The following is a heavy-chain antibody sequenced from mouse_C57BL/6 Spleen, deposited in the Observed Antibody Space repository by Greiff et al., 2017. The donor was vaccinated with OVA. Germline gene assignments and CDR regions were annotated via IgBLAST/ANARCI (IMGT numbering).Heavy chain of an antibody. J-gene: IGHJ3*01. D-gene: IGHD2-4*01. CDR2: INPNSGGT. Sequence: VQLQQPGAELVKPGASVKLSCKASGYTFTSYWMNWVKQRPGRGLEWIGRINPNSGGTKYNEKFKSKATLTVDKPSSTAYMQLSSLTCEDSAVDYCASRGGSYYDYGWFAYWGQGTLVTVSA. CDR3: ASRGGSYYDYGWFAY. V-gene: IGHV1-72*01. CDR1: GYTFTSYW.